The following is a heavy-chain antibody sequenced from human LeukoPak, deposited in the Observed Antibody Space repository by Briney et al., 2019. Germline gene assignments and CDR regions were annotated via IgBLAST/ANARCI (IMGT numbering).Heavy chain of an antibody. CDR1: GFTFSSYS. CDR3: ARVTEAPYYFDY. J-gene: IGHJ4*02. Sequence: PGWSLRLPCAASGFTFSSYSMNWVRQAPGKGLEWGSSISSSSSYIYYADSVKGRFTISRDNAKNSLYLKMNSLRAEDTAVYYCARVTEAPYYFDYWGQGTLVTVSS. CDR2: ISSSSSYI. V-gene: IGHV3-21*01.